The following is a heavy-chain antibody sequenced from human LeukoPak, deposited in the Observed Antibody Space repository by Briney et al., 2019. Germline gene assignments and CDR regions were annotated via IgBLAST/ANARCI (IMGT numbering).Heavy chain of an antibody. CDR1: GGSFSGYY. D-gene: IGHD2-21*02. Sequence: SETLSLTCAVYGGSFSGYYWSWIRQPPGKGLEWIGEINHSGSTNYNPSLKSRVTISVDTSKNQFSLKLSSVTAADTAVYYCAREGVVTAILFDYWGQGTLVTVSS. J-gene: IGHJ4*02. V-gene: IGHV4-34*01. CDR3: AREGVVTAILFDY. CDR2: INHSGST.